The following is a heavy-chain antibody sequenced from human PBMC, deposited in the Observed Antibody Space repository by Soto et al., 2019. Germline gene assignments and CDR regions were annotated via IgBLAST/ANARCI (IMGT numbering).Heavy chain of an antibody. CDR2: IFYSGTI. J-gene: IGHJ4*02. D-gene: IGHD4-17*01. V-gene: IGHV4-39*01. CDR1: GTSISSSNYY. Sequence: SETLSLTCTVSGTSISSSNYYWGWIRQPPGKGLEWIGSIFYSGTIYYNPSLESRVTISIDTSESQFSLKLNSVTAADTVVYYCARHEATVTNFPFYFDYWGQGALVTVSS. CDR3: ARHEATVTNFPFYFDY.